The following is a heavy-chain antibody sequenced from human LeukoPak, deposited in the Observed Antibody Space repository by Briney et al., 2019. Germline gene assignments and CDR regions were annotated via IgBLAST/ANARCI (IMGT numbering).Heavy chain of an antibody. CDR3: AREVPPGNYDSSGYPNWFDP. CDR2: IIPIFGTA. Sequence: GASVKVSCKASGGTFSSYANSWVRQAPGQGLEWMGGIIPIFGTANYAQKLQGRVTITTDESTSIAYMELSSLRSEDTAVYYCAREVPPGNYDSSGYPNWFDPWGQGTLVTVSS. CDR1: GGTFSSYA. D-gene: IGHD3-22*01. J-gene: IGHJ5*02. V-gene: IGHV1-69*05.